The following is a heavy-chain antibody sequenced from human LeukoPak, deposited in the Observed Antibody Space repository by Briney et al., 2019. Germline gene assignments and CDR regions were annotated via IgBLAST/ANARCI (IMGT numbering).Heavy chain of an antibody. Sequence: GGSLRLSCAASGFTFSSYSMNWVRQAPGKGLEWVSSISSSSSYIYYADSVKGRFTISRDNAKNSLYLQMNSLRAEDTAVYYCARGSGYCTSTSCFNYDMDVWGQGTTVTVSS. D-gene: IGHD2-2*01. CDR1: GFTFSSYS. CDR2: ISSSSSYI. CDR3: ARGSGYCTSTSCFNYDMDV. V-gene: IGHV3-21*01. J-gene: IGHJ6*02.